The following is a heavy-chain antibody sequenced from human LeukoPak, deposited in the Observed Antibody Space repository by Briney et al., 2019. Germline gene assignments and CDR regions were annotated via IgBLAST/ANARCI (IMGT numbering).Heavy chain of an antibody. CDR1: GYTLTGYY. Sequence: ASVKVSCKASGYTLTGYYMHWVRQAPGQGLEWMGWINPNSGGTNYAQKFQGRVTMTRDTSISTAYMKLSRLRSDDTAVYYCARGKYCSGGSCYRVDYWGQGTLVTVSS. CDR3: ARGKYCSGGSCYRVDY. V-gene: IGHV1-2*02. D-gene: IGHD2-15*01. CDR2: INPNSGGT. J-gene: IGHJ4*02.